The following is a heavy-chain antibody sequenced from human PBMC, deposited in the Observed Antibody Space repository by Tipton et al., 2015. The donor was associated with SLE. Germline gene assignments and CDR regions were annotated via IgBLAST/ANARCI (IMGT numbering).Heavy chain of an antibody. CDR1: GDSISNSDYY. D-gene: IGHD3-16*01. J-gene: IGHJ2*01. V-gene: IGHV4-39*01. Sequence: TLSLTCTVSGDSISNSDYYWSWIRQPPGKGLEWIGGIYYSGSTYYNLSLKSRVTMSVDTSKNQFSLKLSSVTASDTSVYYCARHGGSATRGYFDLWGRGILVTVSS. CDR2: IYYSGST. CDR3: ARHGGSATRGYFDL.